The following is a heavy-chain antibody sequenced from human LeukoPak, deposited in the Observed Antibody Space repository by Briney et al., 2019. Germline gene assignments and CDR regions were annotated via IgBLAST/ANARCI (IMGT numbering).Heavy chain of an antibody. CDR2: IKQDGSET. D-gene: IGHD3-22*01. V-gene: IGHV3-7*03. Sequence: GGSLRLSCAASGFTFSRYWMSWVRQAPRKGLEWVANIKQDGSETYYVDSMKGRFTISRDNAKNSLYLQMNSLRAEDTAVYYCARDKGDYDTSGSLSIFGGQGTLVTVSS. CDR3: ARDKGDYDTSGSLSIF. J-gene: IGHJ4*02. CDR1: GFTFSRYW.